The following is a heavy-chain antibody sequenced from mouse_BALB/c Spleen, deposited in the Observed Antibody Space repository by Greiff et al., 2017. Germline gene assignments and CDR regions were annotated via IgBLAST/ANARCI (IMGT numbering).Heavy chain of an antibody. D-gene: IGHD1-1*01. CDR1: GYAFTNYL. J-gene: IGHJ3*01. CDR3: AKYGSSYPFAY. CDR2: INPGSGGT. Sequence: VKLMESGAELVRPGTSVKVSCKASGYAFTNYLIEWVKQRPGQGLEWIGVINPGSGGTNYNEKFKGKATLTADKSSSTAYMQLSSLTSDDSAVYFCAKYGSSYPFAYWGQGTLVTVSA. V-gene: IGHV1-54*01.